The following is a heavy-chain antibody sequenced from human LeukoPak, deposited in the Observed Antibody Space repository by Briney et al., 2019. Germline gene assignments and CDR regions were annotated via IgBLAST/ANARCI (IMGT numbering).Heavy chain of an antibody. CDR1: GFTFSERY. Sequence: GGSLRLSCAASGFTFSERYMSWIRQAPGKGLEWISDISSTGYTINYADSVKGRFTIFKDNAQNFLHLQMNSLRAEDTAVYYFARVSNFHGSSGHYLTWYFDLWGRGTLVTVSS. V-gene: IGHV3-11*04. D-gene: IGHD3-22*01. CDR3: ARVSNFHGSSGHYLTWYFDL. J-gene: IGHJ2*01. CDR2: ISSTGYTI.